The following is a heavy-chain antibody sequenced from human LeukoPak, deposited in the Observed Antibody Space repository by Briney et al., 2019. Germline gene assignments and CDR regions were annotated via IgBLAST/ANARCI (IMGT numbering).Heavy chain of an antibody. CDR3: ARDGYSSGWYRPPNRPHYFDY. V-gene: IGHV1-69*04. J-gene: IGHJ4*02. D-gene: IGHD6-19*01. CDR1: GYTFTSYG. CDR2: IIPILGIA. Sequence: GASVKVSCKASGYTFTSYGISWVRQAPGQGLEWMGRIIPILGIANYAQKFQGRVTITADKSTSTAYMELSSLRSEDTAVYYCARDGYSSGWYRPPNRPHYFDYWGQGTLVTVSS.